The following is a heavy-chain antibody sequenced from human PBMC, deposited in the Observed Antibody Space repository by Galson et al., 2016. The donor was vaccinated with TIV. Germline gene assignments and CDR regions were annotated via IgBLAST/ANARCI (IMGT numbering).Heavy chain of an antibody. CDR2: IYPGDSDT. Sequence: QSGAEVKKPGESLKISCKGSGSSFTSYWIGWVRQLPGKGLEWMGIIYPGDSDTRYSPSFQGQVTISADKSISTAYLQWSSLKASDTAMYYCVRRADSIGYYDSFDFWGQGTLVTASS. J-gene: IGHJ4*02. V-gene: IGHV5-51*03. D-gene: IGHD3-22*01. CDR1: GSSFTSYW. CDR3: VRRADSIGYYDSFDF.